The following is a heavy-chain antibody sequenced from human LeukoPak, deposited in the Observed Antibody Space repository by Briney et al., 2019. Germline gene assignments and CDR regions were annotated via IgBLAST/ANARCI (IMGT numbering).Heavy chain of an antibody. V-gene: IGHV1-3*01. CDR3: ARGGSGSQITGD. Sequence: ASVKVSCKASGYTFTSYAMHWVRQAPGQRPEWMGWINAGNGNTKYSQKFQGRVTITRDTSASTAYMELSGLRSEDTCVYYCARGGSGSQITGDWGQGTLVTVSS. CDR1: GYTFTSYA. J-gene: IGHJ4*02. D-gene: IGHD3-10*01. CDR2: INAGNGNT.